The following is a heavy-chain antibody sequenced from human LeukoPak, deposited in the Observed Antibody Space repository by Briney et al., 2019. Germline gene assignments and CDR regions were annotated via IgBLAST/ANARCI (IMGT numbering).Heavy chain of an antibody. J-gene: IGHJ3*02. CDR2: INPNNGYT. CDR3: ARGPTLGLDI. V-gene: IGHV1-2*02. Sequence: ASVKVSCKASGYTFTAYYIHWVRQAPGQGLEWMGWINPNNGYTSLPQRFQGGVTMTRDTSIITAYMELSSLTSDDTGMYYCARGPTLGLDIWGQGTMVTVSS. CDR1: GYTFTAYY.